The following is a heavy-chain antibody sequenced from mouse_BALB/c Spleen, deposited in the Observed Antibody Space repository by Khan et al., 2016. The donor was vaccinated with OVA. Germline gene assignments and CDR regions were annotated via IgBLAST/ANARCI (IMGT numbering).Heavy chain of an antibody. CDR2: INPSDGDT. J-gene: IGHJ3*01. V-gene: IGHV1S81*02. CDR3: TRAGYGTFAY. D-gene: IGHD1-1*01. Sequence: VQLQQSGAELVKPGASVKLSCKASGYTFTSYYMYWVKQRPGQGLEWIGEINPSDGDTNFNEKVKSKATLTVDKSSSTAYMQLSSLTSEDSAVDYCTRAGYGTFAYWGQGTLVTVAA. CDR1: GYTFTSYY.